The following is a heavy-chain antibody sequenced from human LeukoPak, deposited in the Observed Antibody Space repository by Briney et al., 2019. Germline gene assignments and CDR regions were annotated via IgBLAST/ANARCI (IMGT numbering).Heavy chain of an antibody. V-gene: IGHV4-39*07. D-gene: IGHD3-3*01. Sequence: PSETLSLTCTVSGGSISSSNYYWGWIRQPPGKGLECLGSIYYNGRTYYNPSLKSRVTISLDTTKSQFSLKVRYVTAADTAVYYCARGLNDSWTGENYWGQGTLVTVSS. J-gene: IGHJ4*02. CDR1: GGSISSSNYY. CDR3: ARGLNDSWTGENY. CDR2: IYYNGRT.